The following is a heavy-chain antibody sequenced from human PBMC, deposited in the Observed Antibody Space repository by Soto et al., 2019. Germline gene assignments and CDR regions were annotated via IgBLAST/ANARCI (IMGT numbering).Heavy chain of an antibody. CDR1: GFSFSSHA. D-gene: IGHD3-10*01. CDR3: GRGLWFGKRYYFDF. V-gene: IGHV3-23*01. Sequence: EVQLLESGGGLIQPGGSLRLSCAASGFSFSSHALTWVRQAPGKGLEWVSVIGSLITSTFYADSIRGRFTISRDNSKKMLYLQMNKRSDEDTAIYYCGRGLWFGKRYYFDFWGQGTLVTVSS. J-gene: IGHJ4*02. CDR2: IGSLITST.